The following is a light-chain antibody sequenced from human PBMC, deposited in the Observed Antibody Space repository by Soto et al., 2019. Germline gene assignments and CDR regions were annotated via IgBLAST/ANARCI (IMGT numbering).Light chain of an antibody. CDR2: EVT. CDR3: SLKGSHHTYG. Sequence: QSALTQPPSASGSPGQSVTISCTGTSSDVGGYNYVSWYQQHPGKAPKLLISEVTKRPSGVPDRFSGSKSGNTASLTVSGVQAEDWACYYFSLKGSHHTYGLGTGTKVTVL. CDR1: SSDVGGYNY. J-gene: IGLJ1*01. V-gene: IGLV2-8*01.